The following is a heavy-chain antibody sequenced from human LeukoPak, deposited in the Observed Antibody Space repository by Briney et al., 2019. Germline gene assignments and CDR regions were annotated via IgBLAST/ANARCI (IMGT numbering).Heavy chain of an antibody. J-gene: IGHJ4*02. CDR1: GYTFTGYY. CDR2: INPNSGGT. CDR3: ARIKWELLQFFDY. Sequence: ASVKVSCTASGYTFTGYYMHWVRQAPGQGLEWMGRINPNSGGTDYAQMFQGRVTMTRDTSIHTAYLELSRLRSDDTALYYCARIKWELLQFFDYWGQRTLVTVSS. D-gene: IGHD1-26*01. V-gene: IGHV1-2*06.